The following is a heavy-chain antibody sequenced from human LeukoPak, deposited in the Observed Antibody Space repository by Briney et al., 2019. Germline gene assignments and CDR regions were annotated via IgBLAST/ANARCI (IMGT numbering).Heavy chain of an antibody. CDR1: GGSFSGYY. CDR2: INHSGST. J-gene: IGHJ5*02. V-gene: IGHV4-34*01. Sequence: SETLSLTCAVYGGSFSGYYWSWIRQPPGKGLEWIGEINHSGSTNYNPSLKSRVTISVDTSKNQFSLKLSSVTAADTAVYYCARGGTRELLLGGWFDPWGQGTLVTVSS. D-gene: IGHD1-26*01. CDR3: ARGGTRELLLGGWFDP.